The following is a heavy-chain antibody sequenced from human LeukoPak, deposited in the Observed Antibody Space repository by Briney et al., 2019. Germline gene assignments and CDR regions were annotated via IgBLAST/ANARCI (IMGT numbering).Heavy chain of an antibody. Sequence: WVRQAPGKGLEWIGAIYHSGSTYYNPSLKSRVTISVDTSKNQFSLKLSSVTAADTAVYYCARDRGGSSGFYYFDYWGQGTLVTVSS. CDR3: ARDRGGSSGFYYFDY. CDR2: IYHSGST. J-gene: IGHJ4*02. V-gene: IGHV4-38-2*02. D-gene: IGHD6-19*01.